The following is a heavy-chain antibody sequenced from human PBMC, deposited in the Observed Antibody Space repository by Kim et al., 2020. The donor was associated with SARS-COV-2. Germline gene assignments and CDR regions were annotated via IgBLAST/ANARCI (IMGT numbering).Heavy chain of an antibody. J-gene: IGHJ4*02. D-gene: IGHD3-10*01. CDR2: SNK. V-gene: IGHV3-33*01. Sequence: SNKYYADSVKGRFTISRDNSKNTLYLQMNSLRAEDTAVYYCARGESGFDYWGQGTLVTVSS. CDR3: ARGESGFDY.